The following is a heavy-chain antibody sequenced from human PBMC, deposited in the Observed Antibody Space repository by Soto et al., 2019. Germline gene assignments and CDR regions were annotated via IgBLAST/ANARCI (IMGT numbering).Heavy chain of an antibody. D-gene: IGHD1-26*01. CDR2: IYYGGTT. CDR1: GGSISPYY. CDR3: ARGSAFIGLDY. J-gene: IGHJ4*02. V-gene: IGHV4-59*08. Sequence: SETLSLTCTVSGGSISPYYWPWVRQPPGKGLEWIGYIYYGGTTSYNPSLMSRVTISLETSKSQISLRLSSVTAADTAIYYCARGSAFIGLDYWGQGTPVTVSS.